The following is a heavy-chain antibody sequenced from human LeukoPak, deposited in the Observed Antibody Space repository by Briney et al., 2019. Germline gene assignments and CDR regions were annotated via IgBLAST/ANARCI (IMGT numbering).Heavy chain of an antibody. V-gene: IGHV3-23*01. D-gene: IGHD3-22*01. Sequence: GGTLRLSCAASGFTFSSYAMSWVRQAPGKGLEWVSAISGSGGSTYYADSVKGRFTISRDNSKNTLNLQMNSLRAEDTAVYYCARDLGQYYDTSDNWFDPWGQGTLVTVSS. CDR3: ARDLGQYYDTSDNWFDP. CDR2: ISGSGGST. CDR1: GFTFSSYA. J-gene: IGHJ5*02.